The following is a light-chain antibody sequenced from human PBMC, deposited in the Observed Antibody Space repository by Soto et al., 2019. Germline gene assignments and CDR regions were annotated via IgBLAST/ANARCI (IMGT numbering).Light chain of an antibody. J-gene: IGKJ2*01. Sequence: EIVMTQSPATLSVSPGERATLSCRASQSVSSNLAWYQQKPGQAPRLLICGASTRATGIPARFSGSGSGTEFTLTISSLQSEDFAVYYCQQYNNWPPNTFGQGTKLEIK. CDR1: QSVSSN. CDR2: GAS. CDR3: QQYNNWPPNT. V-gene: IGKV3-15*01.